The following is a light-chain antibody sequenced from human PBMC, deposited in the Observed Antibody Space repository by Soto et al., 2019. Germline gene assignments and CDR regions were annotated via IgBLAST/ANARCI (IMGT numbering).Light chain of an antibody. CDR3: QQYHNWPRT. CDR1: QSVSIN. Sequence: EVVMTQSPATLSVSPGEGVTLSCRASQSVSINLAWYQQKPGQAPRLLIYGASTRATGFPARFSGSGSETEFTLTISGLQSEDFAVYYCQQYHNWPRTFGQGTKVEVK. CDR2: GAS. V-gene: IGKV3-15*01. J-gene: IGKJ1*01.